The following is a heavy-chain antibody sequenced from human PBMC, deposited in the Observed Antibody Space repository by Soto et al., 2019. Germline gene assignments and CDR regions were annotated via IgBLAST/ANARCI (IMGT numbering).Heavy chain of an antibody. D-gene: IGHD6-13*01. V-gene: IGHV3-53*01. CDR2: IYSGGST. J-gene: IGHJ6*02. CDR1: GFTVSSNY. CDR3: ASELAPVGYYYYYGMDV. Sequence: GGSLRLSCAASGFTVSSNYMSWVRQAPGKGLEWVSVIYSGGSTYYADSVKGRFTISRDNSKNTLYLQMNSLRAEDTAVYHCASELAPVGYYYYYGMDVWGQGTTGTSP.